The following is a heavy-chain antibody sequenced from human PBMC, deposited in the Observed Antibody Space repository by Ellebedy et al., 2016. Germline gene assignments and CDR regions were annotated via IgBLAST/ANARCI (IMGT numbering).Heavy chain of an antibody. D-gene: IGHD3-10*01. V-gene: IGHV4-39*01. CDR3: ARQRVQVRGWHMDN. J-gene: IGHJ4*02. CDR2: VYYSGST. Sequence: SETLSLTCTVSGGSAYSSSYFWGWIRQPSGKGLEWIGSVYYSGSTYYNPSLESRVTISVDTSKNQFSLKLSSVTAADTAVYYCARQRVQVRGWHMDNWGQGTLVTVSS. CDR1: GGSAYSSSYF.